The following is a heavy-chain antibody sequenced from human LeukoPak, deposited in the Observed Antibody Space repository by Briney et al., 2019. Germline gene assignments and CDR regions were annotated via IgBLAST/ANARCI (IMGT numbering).Heavy chain of an antibody. CDR3: ARARPIDY. CDR2: IYSGGST. V-gene: IGHV3-53*01. J-gene: IGHJ4*02. CDR1: GFTFSDYY. Sequence: GGSLRLSCAASGFTFSDYYMSWIRQAPGKGLEWVSVIYSGGSTYYADSVKGRFTISRDNSKNTLYLQMNSLRAEDTAVYYCARARPIDYWGQGTLVTVSS.